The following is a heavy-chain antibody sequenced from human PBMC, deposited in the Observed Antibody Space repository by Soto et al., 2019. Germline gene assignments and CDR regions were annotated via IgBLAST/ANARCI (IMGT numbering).Heavy chain of an antibody. Sequence: QVQLVESGGGVVQPGRSLRLSCAASGFTFSSNGKHWVRQAPGKGLEWVASIWSDGSNKYSADSVKGRFTISRDNSKNTLYLQMESLRAEDTAVYYCARDGSNKPGFYYGMDAWGQGTTVSVSS. V-gene: IGHV3-33*01. D-gene: IGHD4-4*01. CDR2: IWSDGSNK. CDR1: GFTFSSNG. CDR3: ARDGSNKPGFYYGMDA. J-gene: IGHJ6*02.